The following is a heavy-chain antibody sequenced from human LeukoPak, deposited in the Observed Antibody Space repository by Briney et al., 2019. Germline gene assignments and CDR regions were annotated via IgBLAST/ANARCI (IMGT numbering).Heavy chain of an antibody. D-gene: IGHD2-2*01. CDR2: SNPNSGGT. Sequence: ASVKVSCKASGYTFTGYYMHWVRQAPVQGLEWMGWSNPNSGGTNYAQKFQGRVTMTRDMYIRPAYMELSRLRSDHTAVYYCASEYCSSTSSHQSLDYWGPGKLVTVSS. J-gene: IGHJ4*01. CDR1: GYTFTGYY. V-gene: IGHV1-2*02. CDR3: ASEYCSSTSSHQSLDY.